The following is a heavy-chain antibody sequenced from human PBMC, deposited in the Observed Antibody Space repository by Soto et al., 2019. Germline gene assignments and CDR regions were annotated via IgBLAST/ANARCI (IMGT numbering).Heavy chain of an antibody. CDR1: GGSISSGGYY. CDR3: ARVSSCSSTSCYSWFDP. D-gene: IGHD2-2*01. J-gene: IGHJ5*02. CDR2: IYYSGST. V-gene: IGHV4-31*03. Sequence: SETLSLTCTVSGGSISSGGYYWSWIRQHPGKGLEWIGYIYYSGSTYYNPSLKSRVTISVDTSKNQFSLKLSSVTAADTAVYYCARVSSCSSTSCYSWFDPWGKGTLVTVSS.